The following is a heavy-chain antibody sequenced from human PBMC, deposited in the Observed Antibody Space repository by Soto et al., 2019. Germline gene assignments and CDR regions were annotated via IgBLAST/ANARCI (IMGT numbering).Heavy chain of an antibody. V-gene: IGHV1-18*01. Sequence: ASVKVSCKASGYNFDKYGISWVRQAPVQGLEWVGRINTYNGNTDYEQNLQGRVTMTTDTSTTTAYMEVKSLRSDDTAVYYCARNLPRYCSATSCPFDSWGQGTLVTVSS. CDR2: INTYNGNT. CDR3: ARNLPRYCSATSCPFDS. CDR1: GYNFDKYG. D-gene: IGHD2-2*01. J-gene: IGHJ4*01.